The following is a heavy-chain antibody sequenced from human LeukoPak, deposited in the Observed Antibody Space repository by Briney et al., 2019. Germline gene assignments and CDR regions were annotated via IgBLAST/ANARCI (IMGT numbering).Heavy chain of an antibody. CDR1: GGSISSYD. D-gene: IGHD6-13*01. CDR2: IYYSGST. Sequence: SETFDFTCTVSGGSISSYDWSWIRQPPGKGLEWIGYIYYSGSTNYNPSLKSRVTISVDTSKNQFSLKLSSVTAADTAVYYCARGVYSRNWPFDYWGQGILVTVSS. V-gene: IGHV4-59*01. J-gene: IGHJ4*02. CDR3: ARGVYSRNWPFDY.